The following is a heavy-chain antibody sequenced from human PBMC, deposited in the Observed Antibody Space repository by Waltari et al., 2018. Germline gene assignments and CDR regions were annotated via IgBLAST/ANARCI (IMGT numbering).Heavy chain of an antibody. J-gene: IGHJ4*02. CDR1: GLPFSAYH. Sequence: QVQLVESGGGLVKPGGSMRLSCAASGLPFSAYHLIWLRPAPGKGLEWVSYISSSGSTIYYADSVKGRFTISRDNAKNSLYLQMNSLRAEDTAVYYCARDSVGIAAAGYWGQGTLVTVSS. D-gene: IGHD6-13*01. CDR3: ARDSVGIAAAGY. V-gene: IGHV3-11*04. CDR2: ISSSGSTI.